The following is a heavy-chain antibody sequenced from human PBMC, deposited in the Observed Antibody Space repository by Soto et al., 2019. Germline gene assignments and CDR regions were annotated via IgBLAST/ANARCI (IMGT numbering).Heavy chain of an antibody. V-gene: IGHV4-59*07. Sequence: PSYTPALTCTLSSVSININDFIGVRQPPRKGLEWIGYIYFSGITNYNPSLKSRVSISVETSKDQVSLKLTSVTAADTAMYYCARGNYDYFGGNYRYVGGAFDIWGPGTVVTISS. J-gene: IGHJ3*02. CDR1: SVSININD. D-gene: IGHD3-16*02. CDR2: IYFSGIT. CDR3: ARGNYDYFGGNYRYVGGAFDI.